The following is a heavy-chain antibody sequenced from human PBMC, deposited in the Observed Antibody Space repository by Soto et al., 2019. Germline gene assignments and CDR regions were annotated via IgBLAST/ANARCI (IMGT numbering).Heavy chain of an antibody. D-gene: IGHD1-1*01. CDR3: GRLYRPRVDAFDI. Sequence: GGSLRLSCAASGFSVSSNFMNWVRQAPGKGVEWGLGIYRGGSTNYADSVQGRFTISRDISKNTLYLQMNRLRADDTAMYYCGRLYRPRVDAFDIWGQGTMVTVSS. CDR2: IYRGGST. V-gene: IGHV3-53*01. CDR1: GFSVSSNF. J-gene: IGHJ3*02.